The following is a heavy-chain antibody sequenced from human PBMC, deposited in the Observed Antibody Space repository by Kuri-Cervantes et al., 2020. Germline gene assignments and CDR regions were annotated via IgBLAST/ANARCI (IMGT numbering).Heavy chain of an antibody. Sequence: SETLSLTCTVSGYSISSGYYWGWIRQPPGKGLEWIGSIYHSGSTYYNPSLKSRVTISVDTSKNQFSLKLSSVTAADTAVYCCARARGSGSLRGAFDIWGQGTMVTVSS. J-gene: IGHJ3*02. CDR3: ARARGSGSLRGAFDI. D-gene: IGHD3-10*01. V-gene: IGHV4-38-2*02. CDR1: GYSISSGYY. CDR2: IYHSGST.